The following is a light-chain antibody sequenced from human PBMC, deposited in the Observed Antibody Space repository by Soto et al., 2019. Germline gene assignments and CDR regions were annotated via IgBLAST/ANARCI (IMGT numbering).Light chain of an antibody. CDR3: QQYVTSSPRT. Sequence: EIVLTESPGTLCLSPGESATLSCRASHTISSSYLAWYQQKPGQAPRLLMYGISRRATGIPDRFSGSGSGTDFTLTITRLEPEDFAVYYCQQYVTSSPRTFGQGTKVDIK. V-gene: IGKV3-20*01. CDR1: HTISSSY. CDR2: GIS. J-gene: IGKJ1*01.